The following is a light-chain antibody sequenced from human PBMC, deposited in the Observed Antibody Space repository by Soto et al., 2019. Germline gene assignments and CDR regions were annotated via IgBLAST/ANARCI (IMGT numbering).Light chain of an antibody. Sequence: QSALTQPPSASGSPGQSVTISCTGTSSDVGGHHYVSWYQQHPGKAPKLMIYEVSKRPSGVPDRFSGSKSGNTASLTVSGLQAEDEADYYCSSYAGSNQRVFGGGTKLTVL. J-gene: IGLJ2*01. CDR2: EVS. V-gene: IGLV2-8*01. CDR1: SSDVGGHHY. CDR3: SSYAGSNQRV.